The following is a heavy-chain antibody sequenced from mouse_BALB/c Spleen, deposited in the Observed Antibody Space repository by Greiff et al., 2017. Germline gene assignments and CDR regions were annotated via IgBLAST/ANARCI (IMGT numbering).Heavy chain of an antibody. V-gene: IGHV5-9-3*01. CDR1: GFTFSSYA. Sequence: EVKLVESGGGLVKPGGSLKLSCAASGFTFSSYAMSWVRQTPEKRLEWVATISSGGSYTYYPDSVKGRFTISRDNAKNTLYLQMSSLRSEDTAVYYCAREYGNYWGQGTTLTVSS. D-gene: IGHD2-10*02. CDR2: ISSGGSYT. J-gene: IGHJ2*01. CDR3: AREYGNY.